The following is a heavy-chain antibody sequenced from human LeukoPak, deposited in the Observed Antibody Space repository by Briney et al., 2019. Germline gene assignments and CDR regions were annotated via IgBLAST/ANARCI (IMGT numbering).Heavy chain of an antibody. CDR3: ARHPSFDTFDP. J-gene: IGHJ5*02. Sequence: PSETLSLTCSVSGGSISSGDYYWDWIRQPPGKGLEWIGSIYYSGSTYYNPSLKSRVTISVDTSKNQFSLNLNSVTAADTAVYYCARHPSFDTFDPWGQGTLVTVSS. D-gene: IGHD3-16*02. V-gene: IGHV4-39*07. CDR2: IYYSGST. CDR1: GGSISSGDYY.